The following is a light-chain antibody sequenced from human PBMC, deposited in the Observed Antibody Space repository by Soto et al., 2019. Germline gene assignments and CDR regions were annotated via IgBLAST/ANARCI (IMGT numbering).Light chain of an antibody. CDR3: KQYNTWASIT. CDR1: QSISSK. Sequence: EIGVTESPATLSVSPGERATLSYWASQSISSKLAWYQQKPGQAPRLLIYDTSIRATGIPARFSGSGSGTEFTLTISSLQSEDFAIYYCKQYNTWASITFGQGTRLEIK. V-gene: IGKV3-15*01. CDR2: DTS. J-gene: IGKJ5*01.